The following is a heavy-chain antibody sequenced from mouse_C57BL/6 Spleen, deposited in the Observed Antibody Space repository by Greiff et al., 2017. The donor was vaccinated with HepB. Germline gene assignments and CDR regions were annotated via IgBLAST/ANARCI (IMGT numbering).Heavy chain of an antibody. Sequence: VQGVESGAELARPGASVKMSCKASGYTFTSYTMHWVKQRPGQGLEWIGYINPSSGYTKYNQKFKDKATLTADKSSSTAYMQLSSLTSEDSAVYYCARSFGSEGFAYWGQGTLVTVSA. CDR2: INPSSGYT. D-gene: IGHD1-1*01. CDR3: ARSFGSEGFAY. CDR1: GYTFTSYT. V-gene: IGHV1-4*01. J-gene: IGHJ3*01.